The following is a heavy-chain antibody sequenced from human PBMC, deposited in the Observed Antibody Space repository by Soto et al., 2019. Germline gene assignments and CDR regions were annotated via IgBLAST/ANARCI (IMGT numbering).Heavy chain of an antibody. D-gene: IGHD4-17*01. CDR1: GFTFSSYS. Sequence: EVQLVESGGGLVQPGGSLRLSCAASGFTFSSYSMNWVRQAPGKGLEWVSNISSSSRILYYADSVKGRFTISRDNAKNSLYLQMNSLRDEDTAVYYCAREGGVYGGHFDYWGQGTLVTVSS. J-gene: IGHJ4*02. V-gene: IGHV3-48*02. CDR2: ISSSSRIL. CDR3: AREGGVYGGHFDY.